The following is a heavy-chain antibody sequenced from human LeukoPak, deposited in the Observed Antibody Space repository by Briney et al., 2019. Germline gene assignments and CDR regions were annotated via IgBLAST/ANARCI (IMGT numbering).Heavy chain of an antibody. CDR1: GGSISSYY. CDR3: ARVGNGNFDY. D-gene: IGHD7-27*01. CDR2: NSYSGHT. J-gene: IGHJ4*02. Sequence: PSETLSLTCTVSGGSISSYYWSWIRQPPGEGLEWIGYNSYSGHTNYNPSLKSRVTISVDTSKNHFSLNLSSVTAADSALYYCARVGNGNFDYWGQGTLVTVSS. V-gene: IGHV4-59*01.